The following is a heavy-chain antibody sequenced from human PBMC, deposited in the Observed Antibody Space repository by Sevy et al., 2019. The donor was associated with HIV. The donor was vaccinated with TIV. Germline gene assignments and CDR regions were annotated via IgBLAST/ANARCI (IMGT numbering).Heavy chain of an antibody. Sequence: GGSLRLSCVTSGFTFRNHAMHWVRQAPGKGLEWVAVISSDGAIKYYEDSVKGRFTFSRDNSKSTLYLQMNSLRPEETAMYYCAKSYSGSYYIPYDAFDMWGKGTMVTVSS. D-gene: IGHD1-26*01. CDR1: GFTFRNHA. J-gene: IGHJ3*02. CDR2: ISSDGAIK. CDR3: AKSYSGSYYIPYDAFDM. V-gene: IGHV3-30-3*02.